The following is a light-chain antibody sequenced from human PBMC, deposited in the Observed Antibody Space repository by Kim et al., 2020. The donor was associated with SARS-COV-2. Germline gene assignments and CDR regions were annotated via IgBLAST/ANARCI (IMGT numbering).Light chain of an antibody. CDR1: QSVRTY. Sequence: PGERATLSCRASQSVRTYLAWYQQKPGQAPRLLIYDASNRATGIPARFSGSGSGTDFTLTISSLEPEDFAVYYCQQRGNWPTFGQGTRLELK. CDR2: DAS. J-gene: IGKJ5*01. V-gene: IGKV3-11*01. CDR3: QQRGNWPT.